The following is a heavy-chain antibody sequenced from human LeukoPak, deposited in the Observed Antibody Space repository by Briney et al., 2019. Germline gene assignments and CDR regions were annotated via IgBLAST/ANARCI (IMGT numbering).Heavy chain of an antibody. CDR3: ARASGSYDY. CDR1: GFTFSTYG. V-gene: IGHV3-33*01. Sequence: GRSLRLSCAASGFTFSTYGLHWVRQAPGKGLEWVAVIWNDGSIRYYADSVKGRFTISRDNPKNTLYLQMNSLRAEDTAVYYCARASGSYDYWGQGTLVTVSS. CDR2: IWNDGSIR. J-gene: IGHJ4*02. D-gene: IGHD1-26*01.